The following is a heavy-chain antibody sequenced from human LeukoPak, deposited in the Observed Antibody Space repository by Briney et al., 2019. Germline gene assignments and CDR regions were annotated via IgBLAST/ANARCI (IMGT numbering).Heavy chain of an antibody. CDR1: GGSVSSGSYY. V-gene: IGHV4-61*01. Sequence: SETLSLTCTVSGGSVSSGSYYWSWIRQPPGKGLEWIGYIYYSGSTNYNPSLKSRVTISVDTSKNQFSLKLSSVTAADTAVYYCARGYSYGPPYYYYGMDVWGQGTTVTVSS. J-gene: IGHJ6*02. CDR3: ARGYSYGPPYYYYGMDV. D-gene: IGHD5-18*01. CDR2: IYYSGST.